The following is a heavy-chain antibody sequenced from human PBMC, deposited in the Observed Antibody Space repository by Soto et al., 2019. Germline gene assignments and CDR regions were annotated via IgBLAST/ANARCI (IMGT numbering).Heavy chain of an antibody. CDR1: GGSISSSYW. J-gene: IGHJ6*02. Sequence: PSETLSLTCAVSGGSISSSYWWNWVRQPPGKGLEWIGEIYHSGGTNYSPSLKSRVTISVDTSKKHFSLKLSSVTDADTAAYYCARADRTLVTSYSLDVWGQGTTVTVSS. CDR2: IYHSGGT. V-gene: IGHV4-4*02. D-gene: IGHD2-21*02. CDR3: ARADRTLVTSYSLDV.